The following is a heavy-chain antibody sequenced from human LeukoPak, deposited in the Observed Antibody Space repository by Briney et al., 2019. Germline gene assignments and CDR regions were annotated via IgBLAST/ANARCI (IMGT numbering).Heavy chain of an antibody. Sequence: GGSLRLSCAASGFTFSSYWMSWVRQAPGKGLEWVANIKQDGSEKYYVDSVKGRFTISRDNAKNSLYLQMNSLRAEGTAVYYCARGRWLQASYYFDYWGQGTLVTVSS. CDR2: IKQDGSEK. J-gene: IGHJ4*02. CDR3: ARGRWLQASYYFDY. D-gene: IGHD5-24*01. V-gene: IGHV3-7*01. CDR1: GFTFSSYW.